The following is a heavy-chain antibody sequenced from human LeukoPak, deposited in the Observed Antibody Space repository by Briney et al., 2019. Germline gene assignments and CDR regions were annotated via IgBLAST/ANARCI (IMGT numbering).Heavy chain of an antibody. CDR3: ARASRSSSWYRDFDY. CDR2: INPNSGGT. Sequence: ASVKVSCKASGYTFTGYYMHWVRQAPGQGLEWMGRINPNSGGTNYAQKFQGRVTMTRDTSISTAYMELSRLRSDDTAVYYCARASRSSSWYRDFDYWGLGTPVTVSS. V-gene: IGHV1-2*06. D-gene: IGHD6-13*01. CDR1: GYTFTGYY. J-gene: IGHJ4*02.